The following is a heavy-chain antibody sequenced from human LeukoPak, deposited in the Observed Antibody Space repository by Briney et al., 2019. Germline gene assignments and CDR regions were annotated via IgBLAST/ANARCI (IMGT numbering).Heavy chain of an antibody. CDR3: ADTFWSGYYNYYMDV. CDR1: GFTFSSYG. J-gene: IGHJ6*03. V-gene: IGHV3-30*02. D-gene: IGHD3-3*01. Sequence: PGGSLRLSCAASGFTFSSYGMHWVRQAPGKGLEWVVFIRYDGSNKYYADSVKGRFTISRDNSKNTLYLQMNSLRAEDTAVYYCADTFWSGYYNYYMDVWGKGTTVTVSS. CDR2: IRYDGSNK.